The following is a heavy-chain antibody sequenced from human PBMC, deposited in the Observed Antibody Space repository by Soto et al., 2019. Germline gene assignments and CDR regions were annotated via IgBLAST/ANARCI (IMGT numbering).Heavy chain of an antibody. D-gene: IGHD3-22*01. CDR2: IYYSGST. Sequence: SETLSLTCTVSGDSISSSSYFWGWIRQPPGKGLEWIGSIYYSGSTYYNPSLKSRVTISVDISNNQVSLQLTSVTPDDTAIYYCVRLIGNSWLDSWGQGTLVTVSS. CDR1: GDSISSSSYF. V-gene: IGHV4-39*01. CDR3: VRLIGNSWLDS. J-gene: IGHJ5*01.